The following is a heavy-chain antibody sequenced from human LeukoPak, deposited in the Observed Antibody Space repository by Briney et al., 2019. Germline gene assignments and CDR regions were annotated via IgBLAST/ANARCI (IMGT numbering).Heavy chain of an antibody. CDR1: GFTFSSYA. CDR3: AKAPTRFIAVAGPFDY. D-gene: IGHD6-19*01. Sequence: SGGSLRLSCAASGFTFSSYAMSWVRQAPGKGLEWVSAISGSGGSTYYADSVKGRFTISRDNSKNTLYLQMNSLRAEDTAVYYCAKAPTRFIAVAGPFDYWGQGTLVTVSS. V-gene: IGHV3-23*01. J-gene: IGHJ4*02. CDR2: ISGSGGST.